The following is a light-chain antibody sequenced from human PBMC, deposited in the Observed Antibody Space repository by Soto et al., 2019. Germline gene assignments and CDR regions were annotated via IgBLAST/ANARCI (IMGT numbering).Light chain of an antibody. CDR2: EGS. V-gene: IGLV2-23*03. Sequence: QSALTQPASVSGSPGQSITISCTGTSSDVGSYNLVSWYQQHPGKAPKLMIYEGSKRPSGVSNRFSGSKSGNTASLTISGLPAEDEADEYCCSYAGSSTFDVVFGGGTKVTVL. CDR1: SSDVGSYNL. CDR3: CSYAGSSTFDVV. J-gene: IGLJ2*01.